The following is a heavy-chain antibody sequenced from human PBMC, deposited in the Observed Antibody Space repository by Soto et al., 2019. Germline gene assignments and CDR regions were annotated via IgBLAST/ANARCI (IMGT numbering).Heavy chain of an antibody. V-gene: IGHV3-43*01. D-gene: IGHD6-13*01. CDR1: GFTFDDYT. J-gene: IGHJ4*02. Sequence: EVQLVESGGVVVQPGGSLRLSCAASGFTFDDYTMHWVRQAPGKGLEWVSLISWDGDSTYYADSVKGRFTISRDNSKNSLYLQMNSLRTEDTALYYCIAAAGTYFDYWGPGTLVTVSS. CDR2: ISWDGDST. CDR3: IAAAGTYFDY.